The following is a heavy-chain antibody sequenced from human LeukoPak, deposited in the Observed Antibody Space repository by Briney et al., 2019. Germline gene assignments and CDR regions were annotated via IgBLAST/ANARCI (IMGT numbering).Heavy chain of an antibody. CDR2: IYSGGST. J-gene: IGHJ1*01. CDR1: GFTVSSNY. V-gene: IGHV3-53*01. CDR3: AREGRNYYDSSGYYRAEYFQH. Sequence: GGSLRLSCAASGFTVSSNYMSWVRQAPGKGLEWVSVIYSGGSTYYADSVKGRFTISRDNAKNSLYQQMNSLRAEDTAVYYCAREGRNYYDSSGYYRAEYFQHWGQGTLVTVSS. D-gene: IGHD3-22*01.